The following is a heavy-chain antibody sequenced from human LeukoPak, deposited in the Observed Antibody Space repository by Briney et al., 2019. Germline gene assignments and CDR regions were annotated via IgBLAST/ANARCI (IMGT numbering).Heavy chain of an antibody. Sequence: ASVKVSCKASGYTFTDYPMNWVRQAPGQGLEWMGWINTNTGNPTYAQGFTGRFVFSLDTSVSTAYLQISSLKAEDTAVYYCARTAVAGTRIRAFDIWGQGAMVTVSS. CDR3: ARTAVAGTRIRAFDI. CDR1: GYTFTDYP. D-gene: IGHD6-19*01. V-gene: IGHV7-4-1*02. J-gene: IGHJ3*02. CDR2: INTNTGNP.